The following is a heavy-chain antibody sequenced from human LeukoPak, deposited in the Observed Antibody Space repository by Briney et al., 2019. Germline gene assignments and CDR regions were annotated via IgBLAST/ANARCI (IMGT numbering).Heavy chain of an antibody. CDR1: GFSLTTTGMC. CDR3: ARVGSGWDAFDI. V-gene: IGHV2-70*01. CDR2: IDWDDDK. Sequence: ESGPALVKPTQTLTLTCTFSGFSLTTTGMCVTWIRQPPGKALEWLALIDWDDDKYYSTSLETRLTISKDTSKNQVVLTMTNMDPVDTATYYCARVGSGWDAFDIWGQGTLATVSS. J-gene: IGHJ3*02. D-gene: IGHD6-19*01.